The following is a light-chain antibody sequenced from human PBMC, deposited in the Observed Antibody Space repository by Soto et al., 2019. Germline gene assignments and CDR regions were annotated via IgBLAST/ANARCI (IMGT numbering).Light chain of an antibody. Sequence: QWGLSRPASVSGPPGQSITISCTVTSSDVGAYNYVSWYQHHPGKAPRLVIYDVTNRPSGISDRFSGSKSGNTASLTISGLLAEDEADYYCDSYTTISTYVFGTGTKVTVL. V-gene: IGLV2-14*01. CDR3: DSYTTISTYV. CDR1: SSDVGAYNY. J-gene: IGLJ1*01. CDR2: DVT.